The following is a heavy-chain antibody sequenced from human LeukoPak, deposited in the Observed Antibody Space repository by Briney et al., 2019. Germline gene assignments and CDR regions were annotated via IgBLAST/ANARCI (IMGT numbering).Heavy chain of an antibody. CDR2: IYYSGST. CDR3: ARRFEVYSSSWVDAFDI. J-gene: IGHJ3*02. D-gene: IGHD6-13*01. CDR1: GGSISSSY. V-gene: IGHV4-59*01. Sequence: SETLPLTCTVSGGSISSSYWCWIRQPPGKGLEWIGYIYYSGSTSYNPSLKSRVTISVDTSKNQFSLKLSSMTAADTAVYYCARRFEVYSSSWVDAFDIWGQGTMVTVSS.